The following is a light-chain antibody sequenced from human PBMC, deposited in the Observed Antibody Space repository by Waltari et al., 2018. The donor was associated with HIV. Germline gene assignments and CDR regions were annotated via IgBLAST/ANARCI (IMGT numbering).Light chain of an antibody. CDR2: DKN. J-gene: IGLJ3*02. V-gene: IGLV1-51*01. CDR1: SANIGNNY. Sequence: QPVLTQPPSVSAAPGKKVTITCSGSSANIGNNYVSWYQQHPGTAPKLLIYDKNKRPSGIPDRFSGSKSGTSATLGITGLQTGDEADYYCGTWDSSLSAGWVFGGGTKLTVL. CDR3: GTWDSSLSAGWV.